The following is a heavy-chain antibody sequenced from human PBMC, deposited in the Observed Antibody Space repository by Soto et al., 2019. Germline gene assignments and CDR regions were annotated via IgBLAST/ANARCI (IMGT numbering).Heavy chain of an antibody. D-gene: IGHD3-16*01. V-gene: IGHV3-30*04. CDR1: GFAFSAYS. CDR2: IQHNAEHI. Sequence: SGGSLRLSCEASGFAFSAYSMHWVRQAPGKGLDWVATIQHNAEHIFYADSVRGRFTISRDNDRNLLYLRMNSLTPEDTALYYCVRVGWGYDYRNGLDGWGHGTTVTVSS. J-gene: IGHJ6*02. CDR3: VRVGWGYDYRNGLDG.